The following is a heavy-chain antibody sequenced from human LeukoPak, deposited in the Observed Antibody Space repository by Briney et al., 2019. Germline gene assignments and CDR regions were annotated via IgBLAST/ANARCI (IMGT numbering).Heavy chain of an antibody. D-gene: IGHD6-13*01. CDR2: IYYSGST. J-gene: IGHJ6*03. CDR3: ARALSSSWYETTLYYYYMDV. V-gene: IGHV4-39*07. CDR1: GGSISSSSYY. Sequence: PSETLSLTCTVSGGSISSSSYYWGWIRQPPGKGLEWIGSIYYSGSTYYNPSLKSRVTISVDTSKNQFSLKLSSVTAADTAVYYCARALSSSWYETTLYYYYMDVWGKGTTVTVSS.